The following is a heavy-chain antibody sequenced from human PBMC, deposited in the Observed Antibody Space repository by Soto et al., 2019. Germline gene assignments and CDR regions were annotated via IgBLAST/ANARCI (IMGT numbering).Heavy chain of an antibody. D-gene: IGHD7-27*01. V-gene: IGHV1-2*02. CDR2: IGPASGDT. J-gene: IGHJ4*02. Sequence: ASVKVSCKASGYTFTGHYIHWVRQAPGQGPEWMGEIGPASGDTRYAQKFQGRVTMTRDTSITTVYMELNNLSPDDTAVYYCGRGRTGQLVVFYWGQGTPVTVSS. CDR1: GYTFTGHY. CDR3: GRGRTGQLVVFY.